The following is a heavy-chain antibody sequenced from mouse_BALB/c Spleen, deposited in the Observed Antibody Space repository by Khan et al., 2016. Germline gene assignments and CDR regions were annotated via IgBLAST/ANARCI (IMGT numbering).Heavy chain of an antibody. CDR2: ISYSGST. D-gene: IGHD1-1*02. V-gene: IGHV3-8*02. J-gene: IGHJ2*01. CDR3: SGYGGYYFDY. CDR1: GDSITSGY. Sequence: EVQLQESGPSLVKSSQTLSLTCSVTGDSITSGYWNWIRKFPGNKLEYMGYISYSGSTYYNPFLKSRISILRDTSKNRYYQQLTSVTTEDKATYNCSGYGGYYFDYWGQGTTLTVSS.